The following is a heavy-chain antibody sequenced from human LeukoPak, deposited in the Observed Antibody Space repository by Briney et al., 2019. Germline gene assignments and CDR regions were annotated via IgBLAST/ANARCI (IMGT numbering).Heavy chain of an antibody. J-gene: IGHJ4*02. CDR2: VNAGNGNT. V-gene: IGHV1-3*01. D-gene: IGHD2-15*01. Sequence: ASVKVSCKASGYIFTNYAMHWVRQAPGQSLEWMGWVNAGNGNTKYSQKFQGRVTITRDTSASTAYMELSSLRTEDTAVYYCARESPCSGDGCHARLDYWDQGTLVTVSS. CDR3: ARESPCSGDGCHARLDY. CDR1: GYIFTNYA.